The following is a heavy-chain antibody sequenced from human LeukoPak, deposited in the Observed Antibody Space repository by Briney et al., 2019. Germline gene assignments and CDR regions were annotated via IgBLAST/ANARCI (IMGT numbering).Heavy chain of an antibody. J-gene: IGHJ4*02. D-gene: IGHD2-15*01. CDR3: ARGDCSGGSCYLSLTTIDY. V-gene: IGHV3-9*01. CDR2: ISWNSGSI. CDR1: GFTFDDYA. Sequence: GGSLRLSCAASGFTFDDYAMHWVRQAPGKGLEWVSGISWNSGSIGYADSVKGRFTISRDNAKNSLYLQTNSLRAEDTAVYYCARGDCSGGSCYLSLTTIDYWGQGTLVTVSS.